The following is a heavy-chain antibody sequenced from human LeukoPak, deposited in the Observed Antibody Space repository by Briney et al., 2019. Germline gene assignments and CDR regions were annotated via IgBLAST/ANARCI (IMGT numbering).Heavy chain of an antibody. Sequence: GGALRLSCAASGFTFSSYSMNWVRQAPGKGLEWVSYISSSSSTIYYADSVKGRFTISRDNAKNSLYLQMNSLRAEDTAVYYCARDPGPRYCSSTSCWDYWGQGTLVTVSS. CDR1: GFTFSSYS. CDR2: ISSSSSTI. J-gene: IGHJ4*02. D-gene: IGHD2-2*01. V-gene: IGHV3-48*04. CDR3: ARDPGPRYCSSTSCWDY.